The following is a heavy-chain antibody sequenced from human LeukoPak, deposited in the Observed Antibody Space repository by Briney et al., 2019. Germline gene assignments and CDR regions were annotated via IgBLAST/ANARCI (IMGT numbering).Heavy chain of an antibody. J-gene: IGHJ3*02. D-gene: IGHD3-10*01. Sequence: TLSLTCTVCGGSISSGDYYWSWIRQPPGKGLEWIGYIYYSGSTYYNPSLKSRVTISVDTSKNQFSLKLSSVTAADTAVYYCARVLLDYYGSGSYSTAFDIWGQGTMVTVSS. CDR2: IYYSGST. CDR1: GGSISSGDYY. CDR3: ARVLLDYYGSGSYSTAFDI. V-gene: IGHV4-30-4*08.